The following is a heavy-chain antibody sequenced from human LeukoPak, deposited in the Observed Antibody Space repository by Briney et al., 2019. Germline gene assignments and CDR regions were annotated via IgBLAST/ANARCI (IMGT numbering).Heavy chain of an antibody. Sequence: PGGSLRLSCVASQFTFSSYAMSWVRQAPGKGLEWVANIKQDGSEKYYVDSVKGRFTISRDNAKNSLYLQMNSLRAEDTAVYYCARDGAGYSSSFHDYWGQGTLVTVSS. CDR3: ARDGAGYSSSFHDY. CDR1: QFTFSSYA. V-gene: IGHV3-7*01. CDR2: IKQDGSEK. J-gene: IGHJ4*02. D-gene: IGHD6-13*01.